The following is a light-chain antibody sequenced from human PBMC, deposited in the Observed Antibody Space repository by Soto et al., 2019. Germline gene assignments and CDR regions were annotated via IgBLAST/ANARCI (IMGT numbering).Light chain of an antibody. CDR3: QQRSNWPLLS. Sequence: EIVLTQSPATLSLSPGERATVSCRASQSVSSHLAWYQQKRGQAPRLLIYDASSRASGIPARFSGSGSGTDFTLTISSLEPEDFAVYYCQQRSNWPLLSFGGGTKVEIK. CDR2: DAS. CDR1: QSVSSH. J-gene: IGKJ4*01. V-gene: IGKV3-11*01.